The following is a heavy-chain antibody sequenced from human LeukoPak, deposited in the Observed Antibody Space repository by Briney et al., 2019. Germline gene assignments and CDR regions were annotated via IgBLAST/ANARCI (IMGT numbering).Heavy chain of an antibody. CDR2: IYYSGST. J-gene: IGHJ3*02. CDR3: ARGDYVNAFDI. D-gene: IGHD4-17*01. V-gene: IGHV4-30-4*01. Sequence: PSETLSLTCTVSGGSISSGDYYWNWIRQPPGKGLEWIGYIYYSGSTYYNPSLKSRVTISVDTSKNQFSLKLSSVTAADTAVYYCARGDYVNAFDIWGQGTMVTVSS. CDR1: GGSISSGDYY.